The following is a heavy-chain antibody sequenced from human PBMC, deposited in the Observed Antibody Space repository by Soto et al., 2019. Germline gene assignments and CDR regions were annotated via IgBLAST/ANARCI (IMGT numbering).Heavy chain of an antibody. V-gene: IGHV3-21*01. D-gene: IGHD6-19*01. J-gene: IGHJ4*02. CDR1: GFTFSSYS. Sequence: EVQLVESGGGLVKPGGSLRLSCAASGFTFSSYSMNWVRQAPGKGLEWVSSISSSSSYIYYADSVKGRFTISRDNAKNSLYLQMNSPRAEDTAVYYCARESEEWLDYWGQGTLVTVSS. CDR2: ISSSSSYI. CDR3: ARESEEWLDY.